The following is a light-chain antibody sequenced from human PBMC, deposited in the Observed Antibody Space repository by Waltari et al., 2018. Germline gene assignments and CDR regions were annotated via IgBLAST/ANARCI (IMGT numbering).Light chain of an antibody. J-gene: IGLJ2*01. Sequence: QSALTQPASVSGSPGQSITISCTGTISDVGGYNSVSWYQQYPGRAPQLLIYDVTRRPSDVSKHLSGSKSGNPAALTISGLQAEDEADYYCSSYTFTNTVSFGGGTRLTVL. V-gene: IGLV2-14*03. CDR3: SSYTFTNTVS. CDR1: ISDVGGYNS. CDR2: DVT.